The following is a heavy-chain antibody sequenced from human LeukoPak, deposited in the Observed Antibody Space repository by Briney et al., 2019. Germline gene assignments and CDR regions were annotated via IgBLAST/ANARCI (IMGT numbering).Heavy chain of an antibody. D-gene: IGHD5-12*01. Sequence: GGSLRLSCAASGFTFSSYSMNWVRQAPGKGLEWVSYISSSSSTIYYADSVKGRFTISRDNAKNSLYLQMNSLRAEDTAVYYCARLAWPDYWGQGTLVTVSS. V-gene: IGHV3-48*01. CDR1: GFTFSSYS. CDR3: ARLAWPDY. CDR2: ISSSSSTI. J-gene: IGHJ4*02.